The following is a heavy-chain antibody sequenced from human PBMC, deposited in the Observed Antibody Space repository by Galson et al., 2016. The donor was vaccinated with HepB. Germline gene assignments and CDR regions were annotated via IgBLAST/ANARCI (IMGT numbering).Heavy chain of an antibody. V-gene: IGHV3-7*01. CDR3: AVATDFDWLLPNWFDP. CDR1: GFTFSSYW. Sequence: SLRLSCAASGFTFSSYWMNWVRQAPGKGLEWVANIKQDGSEKYFVDSVKGRFTISRDNAKNSLYLQMNSLRAEDTAVYYCAVATDFDWLLPNWFDPWGQGTLVPVAS. CDR2: IKQDGSEK. J-gene: IGHJ5*02. D-gene: IGHD3-9*01.